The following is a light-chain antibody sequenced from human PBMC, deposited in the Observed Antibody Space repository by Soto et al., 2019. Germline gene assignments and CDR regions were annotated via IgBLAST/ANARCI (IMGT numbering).Light chain of an antibody. CDR1: SSDVGGYNY. V-gene: IGLV2-8*01. CDR3: SSYAGSNNFEV. Sequence: QSALTQPPSASGSPGQSVTISCTGTSSDVGGYNYVSWYQQHPGKAPKLMIYEVIKRPPGVPDRFSGSKSGNTASLTVSGLQEEDEADYYCSSYAGSNNFEVFGGGTKLTVL. CDR2: EVI. J-gene: IGLJ2*01.